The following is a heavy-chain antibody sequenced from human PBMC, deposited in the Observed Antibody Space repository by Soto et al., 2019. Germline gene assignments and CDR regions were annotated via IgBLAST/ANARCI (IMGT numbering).Heavy chain of an antibody. V-gene: IGHV3-23*01. CDR3: AHRTGFDY. CDR2: ISGSGGRT. J-gene: IGHJ4*02. CDR1: GYTFSSFD. Sequence: EVQLWESGGGLVQPGGSLRLSCAVSGYTFSSFDMSWVRQAAGKGLEWVSTISGSGGRTNYADSVKGRFTISRDISTYTVYLQMNSLRAEDTAVYYCAHRTGFDYWGQGARVTVSS.